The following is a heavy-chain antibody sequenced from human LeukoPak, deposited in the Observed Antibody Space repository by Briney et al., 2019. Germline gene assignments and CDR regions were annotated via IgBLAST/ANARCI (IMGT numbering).Heavy chain of an antibody. Sequence: GASVKVSCKASGYTFTSYGISWVRQAPGQGLEWMGWISAYNGNTNYAQKLQGRVTMTTDTSTSTAYMELRSLRSDDTAVYYCARDKALFGVVIRYVGAFDIWGQGTMVTVSS. CDR2: ISAYNGNT. J-gene: IGHJ3*02. CDR3: ARDKALFGVVIRYVGAFDI. D-gene: IGHD3-3*01. CDR1: GYTFTSYG. V-gene: IGHV1-18*01.